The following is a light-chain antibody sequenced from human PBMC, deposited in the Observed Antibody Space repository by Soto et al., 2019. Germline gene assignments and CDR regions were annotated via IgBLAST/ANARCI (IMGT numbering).Light chain of an antibody. Sequence: QSVLTQPPSASGSPGQSVTISCTGTSSDVGGYNYVSWYQQHPGKAPKVMIYEVTKRPSWVPDRFSGSKSGNTASLTVSGLQAEDEADYYCSSYAGSNTFAFGGGTKLTVL. V-gene: IGLV2-8*01. CDR1: SSDVGGYNY. J-gene: IGLJ2*01. CDR2: EVT. CDR3: SSYAGSNTFA.